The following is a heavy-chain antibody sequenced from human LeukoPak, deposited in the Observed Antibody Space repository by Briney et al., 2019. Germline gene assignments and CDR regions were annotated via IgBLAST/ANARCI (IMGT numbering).Heavy chain of an antibody. V-gene: IGHV3-74*01. CDR1: GFTFSDYW. Sequence: GSLRLSCAASGFTFSDYWMHWVRQAPGKGLVWVSDMNEDGSTRRYAESAKGRFTTSRDNAKNTLYLQMNNLRAEDTAMYFCARGGVNPVDHWGQGTLVTVSS. CDR3: ARGGVNPVDH. CDR2: MNEDGSTR. D-gene: IGHD1-14*01. J-gene: IGHJ4*02.